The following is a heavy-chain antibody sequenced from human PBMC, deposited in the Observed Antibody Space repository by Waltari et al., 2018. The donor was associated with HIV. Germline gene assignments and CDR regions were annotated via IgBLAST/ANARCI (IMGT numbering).Heavy chain of an antibody. CDR1: GFPCRNYW. CDR3: ARVSGGGFDY. V-gene: IGHV3-7*01. Sequence: EVQLVESGGGLVQPGGSLRLSCAASGFPCRNYWMGWVRQDPGKGLEWVANIKQDGSEKDYVDSVKGRFTISRDNAKNSLYLQMNSLRAEDTAVYYCARVSGGGFDYWGQGTLVTVSS. CDR2: IKQDGSEK. D-gene: IGHD3-16*01. J-gene: IGHJ4*02.